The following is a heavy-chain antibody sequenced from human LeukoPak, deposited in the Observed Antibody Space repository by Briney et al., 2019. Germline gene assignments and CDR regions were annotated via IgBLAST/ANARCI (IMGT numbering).Heavy chain of an antibody. CDR2: IYYSGST. Sequence: PSETLSLTCTVSGDSISNDIFYWGWIRQPPGKGLEWIGSIYYSGSTYYNPSLNSRVTISGDTSKDQFSLKLSSVTAADTAVYYCARLGWWDSWGQGTLVTVSP. CDR3: ARLGWWDS. CDR1: GDSISNDIFY. D-gene: IGHD2-15*01. V-gene: IGHV4-39*01. J-gene: IGHJ4*02.